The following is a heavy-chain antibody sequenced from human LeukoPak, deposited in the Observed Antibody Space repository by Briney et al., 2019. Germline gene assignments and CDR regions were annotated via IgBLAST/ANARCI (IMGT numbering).Heavy chain of an antibody. V-gene: IGHV1-69*13. J-gene: IGHJ5*02. CDR2: IIPIFGTA. CDR3: AREENTAMVLRP. Sequence: ASVKVSCKASGGTFSSYAIRWVRQAPGQGLEWMGGIIPIFGTANYAQKFQGRVTITADESTSTAYMERSSLRSEDTAVYYCAREENTAMVLRPWGQGTLVTVSS. D-gene: IGHD5-18*01. CDR1: GGTFSSYA.